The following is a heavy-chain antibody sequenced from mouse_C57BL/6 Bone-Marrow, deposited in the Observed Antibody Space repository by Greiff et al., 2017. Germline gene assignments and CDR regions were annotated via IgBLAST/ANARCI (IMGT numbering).Heavy chain of an antibody. Sequence: KESCKASGYTFTSYWMHWVKQRPGQGLEWIGEIDPSDSYTNYNQKFKGKSTLTVDKSSSTAYMQLSSLTSEDSAVYYCAREGSSPWFAYWGQGTLVTVSA. CDR2: IDPSDSYT. CDR3: AREGSSPWFAY. CDR1: GYTFTSYW. V-gene: IGHV1-69*01. D-gene: IGHD1-1*01. J-gene: IGHJ3*01.